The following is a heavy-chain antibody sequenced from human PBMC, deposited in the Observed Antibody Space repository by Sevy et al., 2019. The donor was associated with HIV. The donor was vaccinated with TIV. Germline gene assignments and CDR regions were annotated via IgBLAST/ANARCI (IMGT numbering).Heavy chain of an antibody. V-gene: IGHV3-43D*03. CDR1: GFTFDDYA. J-gene: IGHJ4*02. Sequence: GGSLRLSCAASGFTFDDYAMHWVRQAPGKGLEWVSLISWDGGSTYYADSVKGRFTISRDNSKNSLYLQMNSLRAEDTALYYCAKDSAMAGTGGLDYWGQGTLVTVSS. CDR2: ISWDGGST. CDR3: AKDSAMAGTGGLDY. D-gene: IGHD6-19*01.